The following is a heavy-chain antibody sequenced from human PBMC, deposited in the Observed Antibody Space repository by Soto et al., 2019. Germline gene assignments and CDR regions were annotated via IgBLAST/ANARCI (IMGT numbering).Heavy chain of an antibody. V-gene: IGHV1-69*02. CDR3: ARGPLVVLNYFES. J-gene: IGHJ4*02. CDR2: IFPLTDIP. CDR1: GGTFRNYP. Sequence: QVQLVQSGTEVKKPGSSVKVSCKASGGTFRNYPINWVRQAPGQGLEWMGSIFPLTDIPDYAQNFQARLTLRPEQXTSTAYMELSSLTSDDTAMYFCARGPLVVLNYFESWGQGTLVTVSS.